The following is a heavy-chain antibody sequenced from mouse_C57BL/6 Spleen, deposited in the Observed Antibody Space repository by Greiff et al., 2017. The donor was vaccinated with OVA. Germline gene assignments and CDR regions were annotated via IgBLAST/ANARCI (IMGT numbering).Heavy chain of an antibody. CDR2: IDPEDGDT. Sequence: EVKLMESGAELVRPGASVKLSCTASGFNIKDYYMHWVKQRPEQGLEWIGRIDPEDGDTEYAPKFQGKATMTADTSSNTAYLQLSSLTSEDTAVYYCTTTAQATPWFAYWGQGTLVTVSA. J-gene: IGHJ3*01. V-gene: IGHV14-1*01. CDR1: GFNIKDYY. D-gene: IGHD3-2*02. CDR3: TTTAQATPWFAY.